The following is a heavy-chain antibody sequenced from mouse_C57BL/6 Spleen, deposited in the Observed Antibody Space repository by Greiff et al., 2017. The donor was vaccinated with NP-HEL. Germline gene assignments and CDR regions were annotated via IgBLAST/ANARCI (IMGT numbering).Heavy chain of an antibody. CDR2: ISDGGSYT. CDR3: ASEGSDGGFAY. V-gene: IGHV5-4*01. Sequence: EVQRVESGGGLVKPGGSLKLSCAASGFTFSSYAMSWVRQTPEKRLEWVATISDGGSYTYYPDNVKGRFTISRDNAKNNLYLQMSHLKAEDTAMYYCASEGSDGGFAYWGQGTLVTVSA. J-gene: IGHJ3*01. CDR1: GFTFSSYA.